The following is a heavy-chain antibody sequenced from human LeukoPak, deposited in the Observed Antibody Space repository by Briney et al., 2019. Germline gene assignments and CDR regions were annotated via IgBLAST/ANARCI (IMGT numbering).Heavy chain of an antibody. J-gene: IGHJ4*02. D-gene: IGHD2-21*02. CDR1: GGSINNYY. Sequence: SETLSLTCTVSGGSINNYYWSSLRQPPGKGLEWIAYIYYTGRSNYSPSLKSRVTISVDTSKNQLSLRLSSVNAADTAVYYCARLYCGSDCYAFDYWGQGALVTVSS. CDR3: ARLYCGSDCYAFDY. V-gene: IGHV4-59*01. CDR2: IYYTGRS.